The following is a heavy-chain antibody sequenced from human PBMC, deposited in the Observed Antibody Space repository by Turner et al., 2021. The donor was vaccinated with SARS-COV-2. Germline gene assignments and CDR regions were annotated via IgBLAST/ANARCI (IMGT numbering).Heavy chain of an antibody. D-gene: IGHD2-15*01. Sequence: QVQLQQWGAGLLKPSETLSLTCAVYGGSFSGYYCTWIRQPPEKGLGWIGEIHPSGTTYHNPSLKGRVTMSVDTSKNQFYLKVSSVTAADTAVYYCAKGDDSRKSGLLWGQGTLVTVSS. J-gene: IGHJ4*02. CDR3: AKGDDSRKSGLL. V-gene: IGHV4-34*02. CDR2: IHPSGTT. CDR1: GGSFSGYY.